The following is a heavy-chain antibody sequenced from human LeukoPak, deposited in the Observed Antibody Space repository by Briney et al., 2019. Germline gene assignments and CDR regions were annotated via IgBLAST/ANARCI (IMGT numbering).Heavy chain of an antibody. CDR2: TYHSGTS. Sequence: SETLSLTCAVSGYSISSGYYWGWVRQSPGKGLEWIGNTYHSGTSYYNPSLKSRVTISVDTSKNQFSLTLSSVTAADTAVYYCARGPPHDYTTSGFFFNYWGQGTLVTVSS. J-gene: IGHJ4*02. CDR3: ARGPPHDYTTSGFFFNY. D-gene: IGHD3-22*01. CDR1: GYSISSGYY. V-gene: IGHV4-38-2*01.